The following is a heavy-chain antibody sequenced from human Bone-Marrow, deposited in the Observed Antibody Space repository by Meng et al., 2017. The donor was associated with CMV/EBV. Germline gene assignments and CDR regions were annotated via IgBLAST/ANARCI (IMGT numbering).Heavy chain of an antibody. CDR2: MNPNSGNT. D-gene: IGHD2-15*01. J-gene: IGHJ4*02. V-gene: IGHV1-8*01. Sequence: ASVKVSCKASGYTFTSYDINWVRQATGQGLEWMGWMNPNSGNTGYAQKFQGRVTMTRNTSISTAYMELSSLRSEDTAVYYCARERNVVVVAKDFRKPQPIEPIDYWGQGTLVTVSS. CDR3: ARERNVVVVAKDFRKPQPIEPIDY. CDR1: GYTFTSYD.